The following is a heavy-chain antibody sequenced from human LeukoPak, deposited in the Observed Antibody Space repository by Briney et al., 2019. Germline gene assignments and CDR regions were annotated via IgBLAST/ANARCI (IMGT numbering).Heavy chain of an antibody. CDR1: GGSFSGYY. V-gene: IGHV4-34*01. Sequence: SETLSLTCAVYGGSFSGYYWSWIRQPPRTGREWSGEINHSRSTNYNPSLKSRVTISVDTSKNQFSLKLSSVTAAATAVYYCARVLAGYLLVVPAAIHVFDIWGQGTMVTVSS. CDR3: ARVLAGYLLVVPAAIHVFDI. J-gene: IGHJ3*02. D-gene: IGHD2-2*02. CDR2: INHSRST.